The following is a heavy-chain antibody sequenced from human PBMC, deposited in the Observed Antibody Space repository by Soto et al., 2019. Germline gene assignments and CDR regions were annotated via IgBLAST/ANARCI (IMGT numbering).Heavy chain of an antibody. D-gene: IGHD3-22*01. CDR2: INPRGGST. J-gene: IGHJ4*02. CDR3: ARDRRRNYYDCSSYHGGHDY. Sequence: ASVKVSCKASGYTFTSYYMHWVRQAPGQGLAWMGIINPRGGSTSYAQKFQGRVTMTRDTSTSTVYLELSSLRSEDTVVYYCARDRRRNYYDCSSYHGGHDYWGPGTLVTVSS. CDR1: GYTFTSYY. V-gene: IGHV1-46*01.